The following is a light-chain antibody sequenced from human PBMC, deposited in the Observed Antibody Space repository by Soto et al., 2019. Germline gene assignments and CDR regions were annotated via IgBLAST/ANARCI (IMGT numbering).Light chain of an antibody. Sequence: DIQMTQSPSSLSASVGDRVTITCRASQSISSYLNWYQQKPGKAPKLLIYAASSLQSGVPSRFSCSGSGTHFTLTISSLQPEDFATYYCQQSYSTLSFGPWTKVDIK. CDR2: AAS. J-gene: IGKJ3*01. CDR1: QSISSY. CDR3: QQSYSTLS. V-gene: IGKV1-39*01.